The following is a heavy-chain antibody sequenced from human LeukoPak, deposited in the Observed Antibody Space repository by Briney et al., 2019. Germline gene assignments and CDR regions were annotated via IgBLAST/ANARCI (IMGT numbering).Heavy chain of an antibody. Sequence: SETLSLTCTVSGDSISNYYWSWIRQPAGKGLEWIGRIYTSGSTNYNPSLKSRVTMSVDTSKNQFSLKLSSVTAADTAVYYCARDTAFWSGYYTYNWFDPWGQGTLVTVSS. V-gene: IGHV4-4*07. D-gene: IGHD3-3*01. CDR1: GDSISNYY. J-gene: IGHJ5*02. CDR2: IYTSGST. CDR3: ARDTAFWSGYYTYNWFDP.